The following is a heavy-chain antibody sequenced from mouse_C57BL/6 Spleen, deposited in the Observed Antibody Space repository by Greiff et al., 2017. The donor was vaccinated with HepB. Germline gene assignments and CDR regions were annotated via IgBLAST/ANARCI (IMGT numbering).Heavy chain of an antibody. CDR3: ARGIYYGLYYYAMDY. V-gene: IGHV1-55*01. D-gene: IGHD1-1*01. Sequence: VKLQQPGAELVKPGASVKMSCKASGYTFTSYWITWVKQRPGQGLEWIGDIYPGSGSTNYNEKFKSKATLTVDTSSSTAYMQLSSLTSEDSAVYYCARGIYYGLYYYAMDYWGQGTSVTVSS. CDR2: IYPGSGST. J-gene: IGHJ4*01. CDR1: GYTFTSYW.